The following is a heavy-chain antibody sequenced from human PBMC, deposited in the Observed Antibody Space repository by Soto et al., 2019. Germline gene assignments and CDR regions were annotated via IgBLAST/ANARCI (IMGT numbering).Heavy chain of an antibody. CDR2: ISWNSGSI. D-gene: IGHD3-22*01. CDR1: GFTFDDYA. V-gene: IGHV3-9*01. CDR3: AKSYYDSSGYYYGAFDI. Sequence: SLRLSCAASGFTFDDYAMHWVRQAPGKGLEWVSGISWNSGSIGYADSVKGRFTISRDNAKNSLYLQMNSLRAEDTALYYCAKSYYDSSGYYYGAFDIWGQGTMVTVSS. J-gene: IGHJ3*02.